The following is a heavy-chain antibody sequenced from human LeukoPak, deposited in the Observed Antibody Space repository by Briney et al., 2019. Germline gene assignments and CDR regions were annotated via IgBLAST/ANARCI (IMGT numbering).Heavy chain of an antibody. V-gene: IGHV4-4*02. CDR2: VNLQGST. CDR1: GGSITNTNY. Sequence: PSETLSLTCGVSGGSITNTNYWTWLRQPPGKGPEWIGEVNLQGSTNYNPSLMGRVAISVDTSENHISLQLTSVTAADTAVYYCAREGGPYRPLDYSGQGTLVTVSS. J-gene: IGHJ4*02. CDR3: AREGGPYRPLDY.